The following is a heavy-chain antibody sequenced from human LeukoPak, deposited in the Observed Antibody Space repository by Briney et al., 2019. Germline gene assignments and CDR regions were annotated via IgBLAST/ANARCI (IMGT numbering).Heavy chain of an antibody. D-gene: IGHD6-6*01. CDR2: INHSGST. Sequence: SETLSLTCAVYGGSFSGYYWSWIRQPPGKGLEWIGEINHSGSTNYNPSLKSRVTISVDTSKNQFSLKLSSVTAADTAVYYCARQWSARSSCFDYWGQGTLVTVST. J-gene: IGHJ4*02. CDR1: GGSFSGYY. CDR3: ARQWSARSSCFDY. V-gene: IGHV4-34*01.